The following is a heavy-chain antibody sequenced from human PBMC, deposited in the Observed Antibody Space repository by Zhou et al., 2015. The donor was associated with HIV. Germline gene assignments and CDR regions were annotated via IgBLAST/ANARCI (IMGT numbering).Heavy chain of an antibody. CDR1: GGTFSSYA. J-gene: IGHJ3*02. D-gene: IGHD1-26*01. CDR2: IIPIFGTA. Sequence: QVQLVQSGAEVKKPGSSVKVSCKASGGTFSSYAISWVRQAPGQGLEWMGGIIPIFGTANYAQKFQGRVTITADESTSTAYMELSSLRSEDTAVYYCARDLNDIVGALPAFDIWGQGTMVTVSS. CDR3: ARDLNDIVGALPAFDI. V-gene: IGHV1-69*01.